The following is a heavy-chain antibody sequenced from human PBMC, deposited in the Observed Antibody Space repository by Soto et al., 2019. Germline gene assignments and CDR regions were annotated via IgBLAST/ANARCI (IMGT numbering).Heavy chain of an antibody. D-gene: IGHD2-15*01. J-gene: IGHJ4*02. Sequence: QVQMVQSGAEVKKPGSSVKVSCKTSGGTFGRFSISWVRQAPGQGLEWMGGTIHTLSVTNYAQKFQGRVTIIVDETTKTAYMELSSLRSDDTAIYYCASNSQYCSGGSCYAYWGQGTLVTVSS. CDR1: GGTFGRFS. CDR3: ASNSQYCSGGSCYAY. V-gene: IGHV1-69*01. CDR2: TIHTLSVT.